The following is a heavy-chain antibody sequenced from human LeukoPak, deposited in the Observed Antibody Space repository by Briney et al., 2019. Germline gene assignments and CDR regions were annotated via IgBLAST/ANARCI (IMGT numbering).Heavy chain of an antibody. Sequence: GGSLRLSCAASGFTFSNAWMNWVRQAPGKGLEWVDRIKSKTYGGTTDYAAPVKGRFTISRDDSKKTLYLQMSSLKTEDTAVYYCTTEGYGDAFDIWGQGTMVTVSS. CDR3: TTEGYGDAFDI. D-gene: IGHD5-18*01. V-gene: IGHV3-15*07. J-gene: IGHJ3*02. CDR1: GFTFSNAW. CDR2: IKSKTYGGTT.